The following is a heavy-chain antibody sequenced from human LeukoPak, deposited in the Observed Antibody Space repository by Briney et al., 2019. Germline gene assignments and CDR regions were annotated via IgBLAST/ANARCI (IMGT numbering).Heavy chain of an antibody. D-gene: IGHD3-22*01. Sequence: GGTLRLSCAASGFTVSSNYMSWVRQAPGKGLEWVSVIYSSGSTYYADSVKGRFTISRDNSKNTLYLQMNSLRAEDTAVYYCASYDSSGYFDYWGQGTLVTVSS. CDR3: ASYDSSGYFDY. V-gene: IGHV3-53*01. CDR2: IYSSGST. CDR1: GFTVSSNY. J-gene: IGHJ4*02.